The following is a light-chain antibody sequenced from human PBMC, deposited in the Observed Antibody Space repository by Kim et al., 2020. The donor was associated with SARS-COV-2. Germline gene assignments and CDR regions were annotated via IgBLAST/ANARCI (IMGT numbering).Light chain of an antibody. Sequence: ALGQTVRLTGQGDSLRSYYASWYQQKPGQAPVLVIYGKNNRPSGIPDRFSGSSSGNTASLTSTGAQAEDEADYYCNSRDSSGNHWVFGGGTQLTVL. V-gene: IGLV3-19*01. CDR3: NSRDSSGNHWV. J-gene: IGLJ3*02. CDR1: SLRSYY. CDR2: GKN.